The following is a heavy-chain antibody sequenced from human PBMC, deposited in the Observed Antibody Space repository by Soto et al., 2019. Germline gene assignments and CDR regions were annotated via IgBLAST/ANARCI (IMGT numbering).Heavy chain of an antibody. CDR1: GYIFTSYW. CDR2: IYPGDSDT. J-gene: IGHJ4*02. CDR3: ARHRTAPYYFDF. Sequence: GESLKISCKVSGYIFTSYWIGWVRQMPGKGLEWMGVIYPGDSDTRYSPSFQGQVTISVDKSISTAYLQWSSLKASDTAMYYCARHRTAPYYFDFWGQGTLVTVSS. D-gene: IGHD5-18*01. V-gene: IGHV5-51*01.